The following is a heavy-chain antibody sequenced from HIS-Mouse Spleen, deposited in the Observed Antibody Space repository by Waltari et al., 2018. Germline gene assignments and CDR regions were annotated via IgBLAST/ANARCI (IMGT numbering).Heavy chain of an antibody. J-gene: IGHJ4*02. V-gene: IGHV4-39*07. Sequence: QLQLQESGPGLVKPSETLSLTCTVSGGSISSSSYYWGWIRQPPGKGLEWIGSIYYSGSTYYNPSLKSRVTISVDTSKNQFSLKLSSVTAADTAVYYCAREGLERYYFDYWGQGTLVTVSS. CDR1: GGSISSSSYY. CDR2: IYYSGST. D-gene: IGHD1-1*01. CDR3: AREGLERYYFDY.